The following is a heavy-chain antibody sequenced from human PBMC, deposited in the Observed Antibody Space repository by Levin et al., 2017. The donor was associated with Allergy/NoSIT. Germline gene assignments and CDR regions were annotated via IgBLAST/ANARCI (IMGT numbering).Heavy chain of an antibody. D-gene: IGHD2-2*01. V-gene: IGHV3-30*18. CDR1: GFTFSNYG. CDR2: ISNDGSIK. Sequence: GGSLRLSCAASGFTFSNYGMHWVRQAPGKGLEWVAAISNDGSIKNYAESVKGRFTISRDDSKNTLYLQMNSLRTEDTAVYYCAKMPGLYYFDYWGQGTLVTVSS. CDR3: AKMPGLYYFDY. J-gene: IGHJ4*02.